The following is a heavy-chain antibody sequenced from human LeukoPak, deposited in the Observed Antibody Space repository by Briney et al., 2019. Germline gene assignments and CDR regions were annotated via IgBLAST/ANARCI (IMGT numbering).Heavy chain of an antibody. CDR2: ISGSGGST. J-gene: IGHJ3*02. CDR1: GFTFSSYA. CDR3: ANPTVVVPAAPDAFDI. V-gene: IGHV3-23*01. D-gene: IGHD2-2*01. Sequence: PGGSLRLSCAASGFTFSSYAMSWVRQAPGKGLEWVSAISGSGGSTYYADSVKGRFTISRDNSKNTLYLQMNSLRAEDTAVYYCANPTVVVPAAPDAFDIWGQGTMVTVSS.